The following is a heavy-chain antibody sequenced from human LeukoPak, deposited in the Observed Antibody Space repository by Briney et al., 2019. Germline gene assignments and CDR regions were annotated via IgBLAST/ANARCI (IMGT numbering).Heavy chain of an antibody. V-gene: IGHV3-21*01. CDR1: GFTFSSYS. J-gene: IGHJ6*03. D-gene: IGHD5-12*01. Sequence: GGSLRLSCAASGFTFSSYSMNWVRQAPGKGLEWVSSISSTSRSYIYYADSVKGRFTISRDNAKNSLYLQMNSLRAEDTAVYYCAREHSGYDFPGRDYYYMDVWGKGTTVTVSS. CDR3: AREHSGYDFPGRDYYYMDV. CDR2: ISSTSRSYI.